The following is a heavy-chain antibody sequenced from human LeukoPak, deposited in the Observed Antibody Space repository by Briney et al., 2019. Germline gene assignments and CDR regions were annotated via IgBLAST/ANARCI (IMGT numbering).Heavy chain of an antibody. D-gene: IGHD3-10*01. CDR2: IYHSGST. CDR3: ARGVTMVRGAAYFDY. Sequence: SETLSLTCAVSGYSISSGYYWGWIRQPPGKGLEWIGSIYHSGSTYYNPSLKSRVTISVDTSKNQFSLKLSSVTAADTAVYYCARGVTMVRGAAYFDYCGQGTLVTVSS. J-gene: IGHJ4*02. CDR1: GYSISSGYY. V-gene: IGHV4-38-2*01.